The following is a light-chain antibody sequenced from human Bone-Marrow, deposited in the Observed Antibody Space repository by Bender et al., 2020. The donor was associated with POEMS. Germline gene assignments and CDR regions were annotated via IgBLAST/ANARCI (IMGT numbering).Light chain of an antibody. J-gene: IGLJ2*01. V-gene: IGLV3-1*01. CDR1: KLGEEY. CDR2: QDT. CDR3: QSWVSNTAV. Sequence: SYKLTQPPSVSVSPGQTATITCSGEKLGEEYACWYQQKPGQSPVVVIYQDTKRPSGIPERFSGSTSGNTASLTISGTQTMDEADYYCQSWVSNTAVFGGGTKLTVL.